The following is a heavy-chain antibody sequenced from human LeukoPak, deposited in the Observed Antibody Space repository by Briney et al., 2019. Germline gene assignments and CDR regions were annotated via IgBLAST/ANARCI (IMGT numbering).Heavy chain of an antibody. CDR1: GFTVSSNY. CDR3: AGNYYDSSGYVY. V-gene: IGHV3-66*01. D-gene: IGHD3-22*01. Sequence: GGSLRLSCAASGFTVSSNYMSWVRQAPGKGLEWVSVIYSGGSTYYADSVKGRFTISRDNSKNTLYLQMNSLRAEDTAVYYCAGNYYDSSGYVYWGQGTLVTVSS. J-gene: IGHJ4*02. CDR2: IYSGGST.